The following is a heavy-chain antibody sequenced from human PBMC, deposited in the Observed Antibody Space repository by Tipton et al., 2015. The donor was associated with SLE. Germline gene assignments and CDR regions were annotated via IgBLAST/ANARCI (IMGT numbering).Heavy chain of an antibody. D-gene: IGHD2-2*01. CDR3: ARGCSSTTCEPFDYFGLDV. CDR1: GGSFSGYY. J-gene: IGHJ6*02. V-gene: IGHV4-34*01. Sequence: TLSLTCAVSGGSFSGYYWYWVRQPPEQGLEWIGEITQSGVTNYNPSLKSRVTMSLYTSKNQFSLKLTSVTAADTAVYFCARGCSSTTCEPFDYFGLDVWGQGTTVTVSS. CDR2: ITQSGVT.